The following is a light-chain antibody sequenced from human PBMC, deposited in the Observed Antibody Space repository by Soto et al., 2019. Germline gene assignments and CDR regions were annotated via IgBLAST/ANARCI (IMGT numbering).Light chain of an antibody. CDR3: QQYGSSPPLT. V-gene: IGKV3-20*01. Sequence: EFVLTQSPGTLSLSPGERATLSCRASQSVNSSFLAWYQQKPGQAPRILIYGASTRATGIPDRFSGSGSGTDFTLTISRLEPEDFAVYYCQQYGSSPPLTFGGGTKVEIK. J-gene: IGKJ4*01. CDR1: QSVNSSF. CDR2: GAS.